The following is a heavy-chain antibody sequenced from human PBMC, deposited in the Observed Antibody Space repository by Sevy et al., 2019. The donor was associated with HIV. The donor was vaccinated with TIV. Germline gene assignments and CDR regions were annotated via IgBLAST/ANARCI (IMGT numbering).Heavy chain of an antibody. CDR2: ISGSGDSI. CDR3: ARDHEKDGDLGDYYYYAMDV. J-gene: IGHJ6*02. D-gene: IGHD4-17*01. CDR1: GFTLSDYY. Sequence: GGSLRLSCAASGFTLSDYYMSWIRQAPGKGLQWISYISGSGDSIYYADSVKGRFTIPRDNTKNSLYLQMNRLRAEDTAVYFCARDHEKDGDLGDYYYYAMDVWGQGTTVTVSS. V-gene: IGHV3-11*01.